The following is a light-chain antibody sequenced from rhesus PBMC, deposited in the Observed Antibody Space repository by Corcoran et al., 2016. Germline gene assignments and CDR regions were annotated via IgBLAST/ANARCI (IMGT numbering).Light chain of an antibody. CDR3: LQSSTWPRT. Sequence: EIVLTQSPATLALSPGERATLSCRASHSLSNYLAWYHQKPGQAPRLLIYGSSSRATGIPDRFGGRGAGTEFTLTISGLEPEDFGIYFYLQSSTWPRTFGQGTKVEIE. CDR1: HSLSNY. V-gene: IGKV3-24*03. CDR2: GSS. J-gene: IGKJ1*01.